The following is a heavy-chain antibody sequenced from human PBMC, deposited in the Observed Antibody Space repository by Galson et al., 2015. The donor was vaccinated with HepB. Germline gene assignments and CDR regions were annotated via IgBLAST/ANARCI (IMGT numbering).Heavy chain of an antibody. D-gene: IGHD3-10*01. J-gene: IGHJ6*03. V-gene: IGHV3-33*01. CDR1: GFTFSSYG. CDR2: IWYDGSNK. Sequence: SLRLSCAASGFTFSSYGMHWVRQAPGKGLEWVAVIWYDGSNKYYADSVKGRFTISRDNSKNTLYLQMNSLRAEDTAVYYCARAERGITMVQGVIIKYYYMDVWGKGTTVTVSS. CDR3: ARAERGITMVQGVIIKYYYMDV.